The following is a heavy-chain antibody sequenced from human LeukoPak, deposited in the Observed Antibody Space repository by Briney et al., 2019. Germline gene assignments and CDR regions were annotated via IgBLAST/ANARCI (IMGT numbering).Heavy chain of an antibody. V-gene: IGHV3-21*01. CDR1: GFTFSSYS. Sequence: PGGSLRLSCAASGFTFSSYSMNWVRQAPGKGLEWVSSISSSSSYIYYADSVKGRFTISRDNAKNSLYLQMNSLRAEDTAVYYCARDRDTAMVMSVVGPEFDHWGQGTLVTVSS. CDR3: ARDRDTAMVMSVVGPEFDH. D-gene: IGHD5-18*01. J-gene: IGHJ4*02. CDR2: ISSSSSYI.